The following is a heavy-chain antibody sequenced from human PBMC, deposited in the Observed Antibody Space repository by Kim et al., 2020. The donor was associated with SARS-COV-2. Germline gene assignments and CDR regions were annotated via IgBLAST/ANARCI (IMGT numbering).Heavy chain of an antibody. Sequence: SESLSLTCTVSGYSISSGYYWGWIRQPPGKGLEWIGSIYHSGSTYYNPSLKSRVTISVDTSKNQFSLKLSSVTAADPAVYSCAREPEYGGEQAGMDVWW. J-gene: IGHJ6*01. CDR1: GYSISSGYY. CDR3: AREPEYGGEQAGMDV. V-gene: IGHV4-38-2*02. D-gene: IGHD2-21*01. CDR2: IYHSGST.